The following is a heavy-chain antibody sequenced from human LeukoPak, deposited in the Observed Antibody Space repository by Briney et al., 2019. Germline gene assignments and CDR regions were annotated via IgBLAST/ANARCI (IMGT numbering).Heavy chain of an antibody. Sequence: GGSLRLSCAASGFTFSDHYMDWVRQAPGKGLEWVGRTRNKANSYTTEYAASVKGRFTISRDDSKNSLYLQMNSLKTEDTAVYYGAREGYYDSSGYYYVGYFQHWGQGTLVTVSS. V-gene: IGHV3-72*01. D-gene: IGHD3-22*01. J-gene: IGHJ1*01. CDR1: GFTFSDHY. CDR3: AREGYYDSSGYYYVGYFQH. CDR2: TRNKANSYTT.